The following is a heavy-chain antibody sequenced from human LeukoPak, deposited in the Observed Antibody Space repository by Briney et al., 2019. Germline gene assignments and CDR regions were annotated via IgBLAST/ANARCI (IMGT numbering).Heavy chain of an antibody. D-gene: IGHD3-9*01. V-gene: IGHV4-31*03. Sequence: SQTLSLTCTVSGSSISSGGYYWSWIRQHPGKGLEWIGYIYYSGSTYYNPSLKSRVTISVDTSKNQFSLKLSSVTAADMAVYYCARDWQQYDILTGYYYYGMDVWGQGTTVTVSS. CDR2: IYYSGST. CDR1: GSSISSGGYY. CDR3: ARDWQQYDILTGYYYYGMDV. J-gene: IGHJ6*02.